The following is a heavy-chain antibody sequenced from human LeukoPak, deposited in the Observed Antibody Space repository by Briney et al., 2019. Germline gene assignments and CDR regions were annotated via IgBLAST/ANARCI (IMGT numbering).Heavy chain of an antibody. CDR3: ARDGTVAAAGLDY. CDR1: GFTFSSYA. V-gene: IGHV3-48*03. Sequence: GGSLRLSCAASGFTFSSYAMSWVRQAPGKGLEWVSYISSSGSTIYYADSVKGRFTISRDNAKNSLYLQMNSLRAEDTAVYYCARDGTVAAAGLDYWGQGTLVTASS. CDR2: ISSSGSTI. D-gene: IGHD6-13*01. J-gene: IGHJ4*02.